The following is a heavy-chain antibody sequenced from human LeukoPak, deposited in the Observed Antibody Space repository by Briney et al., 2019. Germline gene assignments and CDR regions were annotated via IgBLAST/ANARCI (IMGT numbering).Heavy chain of an antibody. CDR3: ARDDSEYSSSP. CDR1: GYTFTGYY. D-gene: IGHD6-6*01. V-gene: IGHV1-18*04. CDR2: ISAYNGNT. Sequence: ASVKVSCKACGYTFTGYYKHWVRQAPGQGLEWMGWISAYNGNTNYAQKLQGRVTMTTDTSTSTAYMELRSLRSDDTAVYYCARDDSEYSSSPWGQGTLVTVSS. J-gene: IGHJ5*02.